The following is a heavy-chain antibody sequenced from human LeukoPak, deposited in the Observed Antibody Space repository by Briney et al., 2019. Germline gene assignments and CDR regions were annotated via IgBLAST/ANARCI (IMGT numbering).Heavy chain of an antibody. CDR1: GFTVSSNY. V-gene: IGHV3-23*01. CDR3: AKDRRYGGNSYAFDI. D-gene: IGHD4-23*01. J-gene: IGHJ3*02. CDR2: ISGSGGST. Sequence: GGSLRLSCAASGFTVSSNYMSWVRQAPGKGLEWVSAISGSGGSTYYADSVKGRFTISRDNSKNTLYLQMNSLRAEDTAVYYCAKDRRYGGNSYAFDIWGQGTMVTVSS.